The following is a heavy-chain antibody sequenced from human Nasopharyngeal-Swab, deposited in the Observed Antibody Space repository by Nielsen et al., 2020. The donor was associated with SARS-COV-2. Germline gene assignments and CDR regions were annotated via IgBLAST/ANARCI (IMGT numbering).Heavy chain of an antibody. D-gene: IGHD3-22*01. CDR2: ISYDGSSK. Sequence: GESLKISCAASGFTFSRYTMHWVRQAPGKGLEWAAVISYDGSSKYYADSVKGRFTISRDISKNTLYLQMNSLRAEDTAVFYCASTPLDSSGYYYAFHYWGRGTLVTVSS. CDR3: ASTPLDSSGYYYAFHY. J-gene: IGHJ4*02. CDR1: GFTFSRYT. V-gene: IGHV3-30-3*01.